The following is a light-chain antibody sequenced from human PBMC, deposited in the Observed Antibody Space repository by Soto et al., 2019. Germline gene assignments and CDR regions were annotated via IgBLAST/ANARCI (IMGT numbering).Light chain of an antibody. J-gene: IGLJ2*01. CDR2: EVS. CDR3: SSYTSISAVI. V-gene: IGLV2-14*01. CDR1: SSDVGGYNY. Sequence: QSVLTQPASVSGSPGQSITISCTGTSSDVGGYNYVSWYQHHPGTVPKLMIFEVSNRPSGVSHRFSGSKSGNTASLTISGLQAEDEADYYCSSYTSISAVIFGGGTKVTVL.